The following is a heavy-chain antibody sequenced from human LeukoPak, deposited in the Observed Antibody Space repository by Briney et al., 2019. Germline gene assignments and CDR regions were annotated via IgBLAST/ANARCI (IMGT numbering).Heavy chain of an antibody. CDR3: ARDPTKTSGYYAYFDY. CDR2: ISCYNGDT. Sequence: ASVKLSCTASGYTFRNHGITWVRQAPGQGLEWMGWISCYNGDTHYAQNLQGRVTMTTDTSTSTAYMELRSLRSDDTAVYYRARDPTKTSGYYAYFDYWGEETLVTASS. CDR1: GYTFRNHG. J-gene: IGHJ4*02. D-gene: IGHD5-12*01. V-gene: IGHV1-18*01.